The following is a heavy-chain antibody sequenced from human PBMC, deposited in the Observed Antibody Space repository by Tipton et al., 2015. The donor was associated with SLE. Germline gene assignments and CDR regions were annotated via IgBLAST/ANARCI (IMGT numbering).Heavy chain of an antibody. D-gene: IGHD6-19*01. CDR1: GGSFSGYY. CDR3: ARDSGYSSGWYGWYFDL. V-gene: IGHV4-34*01. J-gene: IGHJ2*01. CDR2: INHSGST. Sequence: LRLSCAVYGGSFSGYYWSWIRQPPGKGLEWIGEINHSGSTNYNPSLKSRVTMSVDTSKNQFSLKLSSVTAADTAVYYCARDSGYSSGWYGWYFDLWGRSTLVTVSS.